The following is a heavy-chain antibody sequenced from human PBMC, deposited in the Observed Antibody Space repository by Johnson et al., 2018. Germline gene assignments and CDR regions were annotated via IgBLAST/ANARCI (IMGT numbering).Heavy chain of an antibody. CDR2: ISYDGSNK. D-gene: IGHD5-12*01. CDR3: ARGGWGVVATGGYMDV. Sequence: QEQLVQSGGGVVQHGRTMRLSCEASGFTFNNYAMHWVRQAPGKGLEWVAVISYDGSNKNYADHVRGRLTNSRDKSKNTRYLQMNSQRAEDTAGSYCARGGWGVVATGGYMDVWGKGTTVTVSS. CDR1: GFTFNNYA. J-gene: IGHJ6*03. V-gene: IGHV3-30-3*01.